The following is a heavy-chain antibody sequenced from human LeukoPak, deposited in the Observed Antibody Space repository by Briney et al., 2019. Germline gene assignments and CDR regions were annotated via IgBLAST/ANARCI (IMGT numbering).Heavy chain of an antibody. CDR1: GGSFSGYY. V-gene: IGHV4-34*01. CDR3: ARGHKELYYDFWSGYYTSWFDP. CDR2: INHSGST. Sequence: SETLSLTCAVYGGSFSGYYWGWIRQPPGKGLEWIGEINHSGSTNYNPSLKSRVTISVDTSKNQFSLKLSSVTAADTAVYYCARGHKELYYDFWSGYYTSWFDPWGQGTLVTVSS. D-gene: IGHD3-3*01. J-gene: IGHJ5*02.